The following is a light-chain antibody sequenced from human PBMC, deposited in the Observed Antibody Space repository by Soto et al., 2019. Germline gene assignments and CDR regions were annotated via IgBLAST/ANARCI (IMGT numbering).Light chain of an antibody. CDR3: QKYYSTPPTT. V-gene: IGKV4-1*01. CDR2: WTS. J-gene: IGKJ1*01. CDR1: QSVLYNSKNKNY. Sequence: DIVMTQSPDSLAVSLGERATINCKSSQSVLYNSKNKNYLAWYQQKPGHPPKLLIYWTSTRESGVPDRFSGSGSGTDFTLTITNLQAEDVAVYYCQKYYSTPPTTFGQGTKVEI.